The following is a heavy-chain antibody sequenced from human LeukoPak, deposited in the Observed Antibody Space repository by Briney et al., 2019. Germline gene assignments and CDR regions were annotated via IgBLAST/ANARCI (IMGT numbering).Heavy chain of an antibody. V-gene: IGHV4-38-2*01. CDR3: ASGGSSGY. D-gene: IGHD6-6*01. CDR2: IYHSGST. J-gene: IGHJ4*02. CDR1: GYSISSGYY. Sequence: SETLSLTCAVSGYSISSGYYWGWIRQPPGKGLEWIGNIYHSGSTYYNPSLESRVTISVDTSKNQFSLKLSSVTAADTAVYYCASGGSSGYWGQGTLVTVSS.